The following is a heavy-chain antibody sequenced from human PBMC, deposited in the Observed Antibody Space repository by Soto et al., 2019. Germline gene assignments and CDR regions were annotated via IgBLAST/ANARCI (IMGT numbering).Heavy chain of an antibody. J-gene: IGHJ4*02. V-gene: IGHV4-34*01. CDR2: INHSGST. CDR1: GGSISGYY. CDR3: ARGYRAEYDYIWGSYRTLAYYFDY. D-gene: IGHD3-16*02. Sequence: PSETLSLTCAVYGGSISGYYWSWIRQPPGKGLEWIGEINHSGSTNYNPSLKSRVTISVDTSKNQFSLKLSSVTAADTAVYYCARGYRAEYDYIWGSYRTLAYYFDYWGQGTLVTVSS.